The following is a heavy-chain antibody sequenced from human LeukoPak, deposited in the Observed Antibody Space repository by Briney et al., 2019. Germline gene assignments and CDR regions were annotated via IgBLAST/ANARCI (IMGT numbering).Heavy chain of an antibody. CDR2: ISGNGGDR. CDR3: GRDWKLDY. Sequence: GGSLRLSCAASGFTFNKYAMSWVRQAPGKGLEWVSAISGNGGDRKYAGSVKGRFTISRDNSKNTLYLQMNSLRAEDTAIYYCGRDWKLDYWGQGNLVTVSS. CDR1: GFTFNKYA. V-gene: IGHV3-23*01. J-gene: IGHJ4*02. D-gene: IGHD1-1*01.